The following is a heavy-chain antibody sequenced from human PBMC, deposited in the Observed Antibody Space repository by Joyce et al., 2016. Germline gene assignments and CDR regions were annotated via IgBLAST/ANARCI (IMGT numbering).Heavy chain of an antibody. CDR2: ILLTGVS. J-gene: IGHJ4*02. V-gene: IGHV4-34*02. CDR3: AGRAFPVNHGLDY. Sequence: QVQLQQWGAGLLKPSETLSLTCAVCGGSFSGYYWTWIRQTQGKGLEWIGEILLTGVSNYNASCWSRLTWSVDESKNQFSLKLKSVTTADSAVYYCAGRAFPVNHGLDYWGQGALVTVSS. CDR1: GGSFSGYY. D-gene: IGHD3-16*02.